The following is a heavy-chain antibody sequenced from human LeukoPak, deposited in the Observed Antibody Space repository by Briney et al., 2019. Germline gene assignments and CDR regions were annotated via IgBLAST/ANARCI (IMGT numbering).Heavy chain of an antibody. CDR2: INPNSGNT. D-gene: IGHD1-26*01. CDR1: GYTFTGYY. CDR3: ARVAWELLVDY. V-gene: IGHV1-8*02. Sequence: ASVKVSCKASGYTFTGYYMHWVRQAPGQGLEWMGWINPNSGNTGYAQKFQGRVTMTRNTSISTAYMELSSLRSEDTAVYYCARVAWELLVDYWGQGTLVTVSS. J-gene: IGHJ4*02.